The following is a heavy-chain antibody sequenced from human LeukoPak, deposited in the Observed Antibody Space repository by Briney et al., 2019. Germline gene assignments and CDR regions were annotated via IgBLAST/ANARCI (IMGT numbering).Heavy chain of an antibody. V-gene: IGHV3-23*01. D-gene: IGHD6-13*01. CDR1: GFTFSSYA. Sequence: GALRLSCAASGFTFSSYAMSWVRQAPGKGLEWVSAISGSGDSTYYANSVKGRFTISRDNSKNTLNLQMNSLRAEDTAVYYCAKRKASSRWYYYGMDVWGQGTTVTVSS. CDR3: AKRKASSRWYYYGMDV. CDR2: ISGSGDST. J-gene: IGHJ6*02.